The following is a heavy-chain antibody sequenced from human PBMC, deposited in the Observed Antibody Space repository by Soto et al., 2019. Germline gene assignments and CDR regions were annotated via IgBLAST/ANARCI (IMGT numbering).Heavy chain of an antibody. CDR2: IRSKANSYAT. CDR1: GFTFSGSA. CDR3: TSPHIRETSYYYYYGMDV. J-gene: IGHJ6*02. V-gene: IGHV3-73*01. Sequence: EVQLVESGGGLVQPGGSLKLSCAASGFTFSGSAMHWVRQASGKGLEWVGRIRSKANSYATAYAASVKGRFTISRDDSKXTXXLQMNSLKTEDTAVYYCTSPHIRETSYYYYYGMDVWGQGTTVTVSS.